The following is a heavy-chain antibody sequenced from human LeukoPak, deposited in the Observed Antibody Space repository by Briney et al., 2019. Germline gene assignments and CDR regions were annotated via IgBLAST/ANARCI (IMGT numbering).Heavy chain of an antibody. D-gene: IGHD6-6*01. J-gene: IGHJ4*02. V-gene: IGHV4-4*09. CDR3: ARQAPYSSSSQAFDY. CDR1: GDSIGSYY. CDR2: ILISGST. Sequence: SETLSLTCTVSGDSIGSYYWTWIRQPPGKGLEWIGNILISGSTNYNPSLKSRVTISVDTSKNQFSLKLSSVTAADTAVYYCARQAPYSSSSQAFDYWGQGTLVTVSS.